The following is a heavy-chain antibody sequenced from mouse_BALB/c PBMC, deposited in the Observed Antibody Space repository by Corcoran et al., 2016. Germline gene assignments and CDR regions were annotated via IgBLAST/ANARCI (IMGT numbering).Heavy chain of an antibody. CDR1: GFSLSTSGMG. J-gene: IGHJ2*01. CDR2: IWWDDDK. Sequence: QVTLKESGPGILQPSQTLSLTCSFSGFSLSTSGMGVGWIRQPSGKGLEWLAHIWWDDDKRYNPALKSRLTISKDTSSNQVFLKIASVDTADTATYYCARMGITTVVAPFDYWGQGTTLTVSS. V-gene: IGHV8-8*01. D-gene: IGHD1-1*01. CDR3: ARMGITTVVAPFDY.